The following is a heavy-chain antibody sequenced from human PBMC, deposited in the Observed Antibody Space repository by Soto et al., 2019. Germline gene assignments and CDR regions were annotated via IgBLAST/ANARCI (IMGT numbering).Heavy chain of an antibody. CDR2: ISGYNGNI. J-gene: IGHJ4*02. CDR1: GFAFSTYY. D-gene: IGHD2-15*01. CDR3: ARDPFLQFYSIDF. V-gene: IGHV1-3*01. Sequence: QVQLVQSGAEVKKTGASVKLSCQASGFAFSTYYFHWVRQAPGQGLEWMGWISGYNGNIKYAEIFQDRLTITSDAAASTVYMELYGLRSEDTAVYFCARDPFLQFYSIDFWGQGTLVTVSA.